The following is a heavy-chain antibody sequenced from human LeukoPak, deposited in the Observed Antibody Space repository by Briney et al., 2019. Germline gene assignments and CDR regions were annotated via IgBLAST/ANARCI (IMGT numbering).Heavy chain of an antibody. CDR3: VRSGYCYGGTCHSGAFDI. Sequence: ASVKVSCKASGYTFTGYYMHWVRQAPGQGLEWMGWINPNSGGTNYAQKFQGRVTMTRGTSISTAYMELSRLRSDDTAVYYCVRSGYCYGGTCHSGAFDIWGQGTVVTVSS. V-gene: IGHV1-2*02. J-gene: IGHJ3*02. CDR1: GYTFTGYY. CDR2: INPNSGGT. D-gene: IGHD2-15*01.